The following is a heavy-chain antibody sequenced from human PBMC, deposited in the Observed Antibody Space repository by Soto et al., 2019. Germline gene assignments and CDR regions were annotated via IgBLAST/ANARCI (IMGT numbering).Heavy chain of an antibody. CDR3: ARARYYYGSGSFYNRGDSYYYYMNV. D-gene: IGHD3-10*01. CDR1: GYTFTGYY. Sequence: ASVKVSCKASGYTFTGYYMHWVRQAPGQGLEWMGWINPNSGGTNYAQKFQGWVTMTRDTSISTAYMELSRLRSDDTAVYYCARARYYYGSGSFYNRGDSYYYYMNVWGKGTTVTGAS. V-gene: IGHV1-2*04. CDR2: INPNSGGT. J-gene: IGHJ6*03.